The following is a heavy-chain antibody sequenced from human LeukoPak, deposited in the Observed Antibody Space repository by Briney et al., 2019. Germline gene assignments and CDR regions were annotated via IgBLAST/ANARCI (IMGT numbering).Heavy chain of an antibody. CDR1: GGSFSGYY. Sequence: SETLSLSCAVSGGSFSGYYWSWVRQPPGEGLEWIWGINDSGGTKYNLSLKSRVTISVDTAKYQFSLKLSSVTAADTAVYYRARGPRRQYYDYVWGSYRRIPFDYWGQGNLVTVSS. J-gene: IGHJ4*02. D-gene: IGHD3-16*02. CDR2: INDSGGT. CDR3: ARGPRRQYYDYVWGSYRRIPFDY. V-gene: IGHV4-34*01.